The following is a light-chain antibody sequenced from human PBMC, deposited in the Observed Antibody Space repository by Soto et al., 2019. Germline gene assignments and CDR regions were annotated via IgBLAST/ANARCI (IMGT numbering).Light chain of an antibody. CDR3: QQYGGSPQT. CDR2: GAS. Sequence: EIVLTQSPGTLALSPGEGATLSCRASLSVSKYLAWYQQKPGQAPRLLIYGASSRATGIPDSFSGSGSGTEFTLTISRLEPEDFAVYYCQQYGGSPQTFGQGTKVEIK. J-gene: IGKJ1*01. V-gene: IGKV3-20*01. CDR1: LSVSKY.